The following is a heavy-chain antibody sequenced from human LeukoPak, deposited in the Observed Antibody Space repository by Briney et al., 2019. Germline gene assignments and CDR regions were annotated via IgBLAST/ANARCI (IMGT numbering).Heavy chain of an antibody. J-gene: IGHJ6*02. CDR2: ISYDGSNK. D-gene: IGHD4-17*01. CDR1: GFTFSSYG. CDR3: AKDSMTTVTPVPGTDV. V-gene: IGHV3-30*18. Sequence: GGSLRLSCAASGFTFSSYGMHWVRQAPGKGLEWVAVISYDGSNKYYADSVKGRFTISRDNSKNTLYLQMNSLRAEDTAVYYCAKDSMTTVTPVPGTDVWGQGSPVTVSS.